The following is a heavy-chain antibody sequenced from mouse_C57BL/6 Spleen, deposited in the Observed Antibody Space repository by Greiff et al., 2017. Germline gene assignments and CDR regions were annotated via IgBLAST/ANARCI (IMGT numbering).Heavy chain of an antibody. V-gene: IGHV5-17*01. CDR1: GFTFSDYG. Sequence: EVQLVESGGGLVKPGGSLKLSCAASGFTFSDYGMHWVRQAPEKGLEWVAYISSGSSTIYYADTVKGRFTISRDNAKNTLFLQMTSLRSEDTAMYYCARGGLYGNYDYFDYWGQGTTLTVSS. D-gene: IGHD2-1*01. CDR3: ARGGLYGNYDYFDY. CDR2: ISSGSSTI. J-gene: IGHJ2*01.